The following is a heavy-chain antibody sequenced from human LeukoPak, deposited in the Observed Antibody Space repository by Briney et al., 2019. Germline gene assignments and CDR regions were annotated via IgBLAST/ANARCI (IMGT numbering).Heavy chain of an antibody. Sequence: ASLKVSCKASAYPFTSHGISWERQAPRPRPEKLTWISAYNGNTNYAQKLQGRVTMTTDTSTSTAYMELRSLRSDDTAVYYCARDLRRYDSSGYYYYWGQGTLVTVSS. J-gene: IGHJ4*02. CDR3: ARDLRRYDSSGYYYY. CDR1: AYPFTSHG. V-gene: IGHV1-18*01. CDR2: ISAYNGNT. D-gene: IGHD3-22*01.